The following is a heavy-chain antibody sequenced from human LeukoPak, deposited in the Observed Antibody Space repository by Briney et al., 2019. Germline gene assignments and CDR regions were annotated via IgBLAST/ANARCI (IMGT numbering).Heavy chain of an antibody. V-gene: IGHV3-7*03. J-gene: IGHJ4*02. CDR2: IKQDGSEK. Sequence: GGSLRLSCAASGFTFSSYWMTWVRQAPGKGLEWVANIKQDGSEKFYVDSVKGRFTISRDNAKNSLYLQVNSLRVEDTALYYCARGFIAGPFDSWGQGTLVTVSS. CDR3: ARGFIAGPFDS. D-gene: IGHD6-13*01. CDR1: GFTFSSYW.